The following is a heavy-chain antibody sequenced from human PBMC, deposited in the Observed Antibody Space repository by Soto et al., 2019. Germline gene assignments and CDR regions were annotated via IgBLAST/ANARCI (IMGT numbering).Heavy chain of an antibody. CDR2: INPHGGST. CDR3: ARSSGGNFGIIIEGSNWFDP. Sequence: ASVKVSCKAPGDTFTSYYRNWVRQAPGQGLEWMGVINPHGGSTKYAQKFQGRVTMTRVTSRSTVYMELRSLRSDDTAIYYCARSSGGNFGIIIEGSNWFDPWGQGTLVTVSS. CDR1: GDTFTSYY. D-gene: IGHD3-3*01. V-gene: IGHV1-46*01. J-gene: IGHJ5*02.